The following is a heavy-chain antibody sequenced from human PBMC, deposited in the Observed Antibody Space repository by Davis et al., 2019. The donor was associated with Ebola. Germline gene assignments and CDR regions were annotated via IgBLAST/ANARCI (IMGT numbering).Heavy chain of an antibody. D-gene: IGHD1-26*01. CDR1: GFTFSSYW. Sequence: GESLKISFVASGFTFSSYWMSWVRQAPGKGLEWVANIKQDGSEKYYVDSVKGRFTISRDNAKNSLYLQMDSLRAEDTAVYYCARDPDGGSYHPGLFDYWGQGRLVTVSS. CDR3: ARDPDGGSYHPGLFDY. J-gene: IGHJ4*02. CDR2: IKQDGSEK. V-gene: IGHV3-7*01.